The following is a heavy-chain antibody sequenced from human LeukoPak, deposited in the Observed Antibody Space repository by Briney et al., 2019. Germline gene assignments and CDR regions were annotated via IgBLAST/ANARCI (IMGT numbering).Heavy chain of an antibody. CDR2: ISYDGSNK. J-gene: IGHJ4*02. CDR3: AKDEGGSGGY. Sequence: PGGSLRLSCAASGFTFSSYGMHWVRQAPGKGLEWVAVISYDGSNKYYADSVKGRFTISRDNSKNTLYLQMNSLGAEDTAVYYCAKDEGGSGGYWGQGTLVTVSS. D-gene: IGHD3-16*01. V-gene: IGHV3-30*18. CDR1: GFTFSSYG.